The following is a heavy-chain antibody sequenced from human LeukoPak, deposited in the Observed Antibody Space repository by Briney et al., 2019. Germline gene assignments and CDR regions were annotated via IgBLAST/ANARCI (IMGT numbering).Heavy chain of an antibody. V-gene: IGHV1-2*02. CDR2: INPDSGGT. CDR3: AREERYYYYMDV. J-gene: IGHJ6*03. CDR1: GYTFTGYF. Sequence: ASVKVSCKTSGYTFTGYFIHWVRQAPGQGLEWMGWINPDSGGTNYAQKFQGRVTMTRDTSISTAYMELSRLRSDDTAVYYCAREERYYYYMDVWGKGTTVTVSS.